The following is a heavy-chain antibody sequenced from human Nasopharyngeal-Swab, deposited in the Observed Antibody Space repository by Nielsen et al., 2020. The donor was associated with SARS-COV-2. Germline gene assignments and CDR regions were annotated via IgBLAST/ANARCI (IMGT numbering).Heavy chain of an antibody. J-gene: IGHJ4*02. Sequence: GGSLRLSCAASGFTFSRYWMSWVRQAPGKGLEWVANIKPDGSEKYYLDSAKGRLTISRDNVKKSLYLQMNSLRAEDTAVYYCTREGGDTALDHWGQGTLVTVSS. D-gene: IGHD3-16*01. CDR2: IKPDGSEK. CDR3: TREGGDTALDH. CDR1: GFTFSRYW. V-gene: IGHV3-7*01.